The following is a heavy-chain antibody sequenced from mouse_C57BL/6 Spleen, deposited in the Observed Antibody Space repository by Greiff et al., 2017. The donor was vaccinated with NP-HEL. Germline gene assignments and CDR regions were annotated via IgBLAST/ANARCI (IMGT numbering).Heavy chain of an antibody. CDR1: GYTFTSYW. J-gene: IGHJ2*01. V-gene: IGHV1-55*01. CDR2: IYPGSGST. D-gene: IGHD2-5*01. Sequence: VQLQESGAELVRPGASVKMSCKASGYTFTSYWITWVKQRPGQGLEWIGDIYPGSGSTNYNEKFKSKATLTVDTSSITAYMQLSSLTSEDSAVYYCARVCYSNFYYFDYWGQGTTLTVSS. CDR3: ARVCYSNFYYFDY.